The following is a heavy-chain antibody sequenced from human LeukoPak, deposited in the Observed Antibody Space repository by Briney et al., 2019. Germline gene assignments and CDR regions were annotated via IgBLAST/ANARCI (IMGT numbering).Heavy chain of an antibody. CDR3: AREWTSYYVFDY. D-gene: IGHD3/OR15-3a*01. CDR2: ISAYNGNT. CDR1: GYTFTSYG. Sequence: ASVNVSCTASGYTFTSYGISWVRQAPGQGLEWMGWISAYNGNTNYAQKFQGRVTMTTDTSTSTAYMELRSLISDDTAVYYCAREWTSYYVFDYWGQGTLVTVSP. V-gene: IGHV1-18*04. J-gene: IGHJ4*02.